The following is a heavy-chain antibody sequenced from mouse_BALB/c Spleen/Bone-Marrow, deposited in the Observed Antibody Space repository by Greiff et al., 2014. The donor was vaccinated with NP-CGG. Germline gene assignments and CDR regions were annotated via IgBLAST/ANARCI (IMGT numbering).Heavy chain of an antibody. J-gene: IGHJ2*01. Sequence: LQESGAELVRPGTSVKVSCKASGYAFTDYLMEWLKQRPGQGLEWIGVINPGSGSTNYNEKFRDKATLTADKSSSTAYMQLSSLTSDDSAVYFCARYDGYFDYWGQGTTLTVSS. V-gene: IGHV1-54*01. CDR3: ARYDGYFDY. D-gene: IGHD2-3*01. CDR2: INPGSGST. CDR1: GYAFTDYL.